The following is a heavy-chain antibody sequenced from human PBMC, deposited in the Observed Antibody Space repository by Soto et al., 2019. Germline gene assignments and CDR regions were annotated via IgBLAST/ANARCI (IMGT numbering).Heavy chain of an antibody. D-gene: IGHD1-26*01. J-gene: IGHJ4*02. Sequence: GASVKVSCKASGYTFTGYYMHWVRQAPGQGLEWMGWINPNSGGTNYAQKFQGWVTMTRDASISTAYMELSRLRSDDTAVYYCARDQSGSPQAPFDYWGQGTLVTVSS. CDR3: ARDQSGSPQAPFDY. CDR1: GYTFTGYY. CDR2: INPNSGGT. V-gene: IGHV1-2*04.